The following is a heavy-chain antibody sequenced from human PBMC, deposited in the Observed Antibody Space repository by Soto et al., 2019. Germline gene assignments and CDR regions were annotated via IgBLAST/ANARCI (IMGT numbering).Heavy chain of an antibody. CDR3: EFEDDYALITDY. D-gene: IGHD4-17*01. V-gene: IGHV1-69*02. CDR1: GGTFSSYT. Sequence: QVQLVQSGAEVKKPGSSVKVSCKASGGTFSSYTISWVRQAPGQGLEWMGRIIPILGIANYAQKFQGRVTITADKSTSTAYMELSSLRSEDTAVYYCEFEDDYALITDYWGQGTLVTVSS. J-gene: IGHJ4*02. CDR2: IIPILGIA.